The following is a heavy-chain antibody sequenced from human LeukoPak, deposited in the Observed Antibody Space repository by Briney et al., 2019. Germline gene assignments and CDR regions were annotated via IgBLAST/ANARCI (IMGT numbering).Heavy chain of an antibody. CDR1: GFTFSSYS. CDR2: ISSSSSYI. D-gene: IGHD3-22*01. J-gene: IGHJ4*02. V-gene: IGHV3-21*01. Sequence: GGSLRLSCAASGFTFSSYSMNWVRQAPGKGLEWVSSISSSSSYIYYADSVRGRSTISRDNAKNSLYLQMNSLRAEDTAVYYCARDPGYYDSSGYLDYWGQGTLVTVSS. CDR3: ARDPGYYDSSGYLDY.